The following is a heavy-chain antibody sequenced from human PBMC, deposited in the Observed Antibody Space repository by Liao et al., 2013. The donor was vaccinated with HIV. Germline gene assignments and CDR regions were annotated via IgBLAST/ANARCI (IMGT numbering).Heavy chain of an antibody. CDR2: IYTTGTT. D-gene: IGHD4-17*01. CDR3: ARAPGYGDYEGGAFDI. CDR1: GGSIISGSYY. V-gene: IGHV4-61*02. Sequence: QVQLQESGPGLVKPSQTLSLTCTVSGGSIISGSYYWSWIRQPAGKGLEWIGRIYTTGTTNYNPSLKSRVTISPDTSKNQFSLKLSSVTAADTAVYYCARAPGYGDYEGGAFDIWGQGDNGHRLF. J-gene: IGHJ3*02.